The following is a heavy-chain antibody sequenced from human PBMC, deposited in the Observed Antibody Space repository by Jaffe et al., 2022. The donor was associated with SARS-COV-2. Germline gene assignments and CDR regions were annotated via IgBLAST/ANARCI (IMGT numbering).Heavy chain of an antibody. CDR2: IYYSGST. J-gene: IGHJ3*02. CDR3: ARPGVGDQRLHDAFDI. D-gene: IGHD6-25*01. CDR1: GGSISSSSYY. Sequence: QLQLQESGPGLVKPSETLSLTCTVSGGSISSSSYYWGWIRQPPGKGLEWIGSIYYSGSTYYNPSLKSRVTISVDTSKNQFSLKLSSVTAADTAVYYCARPGVGDQRLHDAFDIWGQGTMVTVSS. V-gene: IGHV4-39*01.